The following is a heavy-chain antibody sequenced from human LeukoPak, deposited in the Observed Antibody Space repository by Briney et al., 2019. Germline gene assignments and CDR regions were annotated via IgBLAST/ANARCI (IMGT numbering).Heavy chain of an antibody. CDR1: GGTFSSYA. Sequence: SVKVSCKASGGTFSSYAISWVRQAPGQGLEWMGGIIPIFGTANYAQKFQGRVTITADESTSTAYMELSSLRSEDTAVYYCARGTAAAGGAFDIWGQGTMVTVSS. V-gene: IGHV1-69*13. CDR2: IIPIFGTA. J-gene: IGHJ3*02. CDR3: ARGTAAAGGAFDI. D-gene: IGHD6-13*01.